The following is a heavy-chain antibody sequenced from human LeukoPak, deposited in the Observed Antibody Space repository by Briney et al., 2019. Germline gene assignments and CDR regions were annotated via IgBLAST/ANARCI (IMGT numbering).Heavy chain of an antibody. CDR1: GYTFTSYG. CDR3: ASDCSSTSCYYFDY. CDR2: ISAYNGNT. J-gene: IGHJ4*02. D-gene: IGHD2-2*01. Sequence: ASVKVSCKASGYTFTSYGISWVRQAPGHGLEWMGWISAYNGNTNYAQKLQGRVTMTTDTSTSTAYMELRSLRSDDTAVYYCASDCSSTSCYYFDYWGQGTLVTVSS. V-gene: IGHV1-18*01.